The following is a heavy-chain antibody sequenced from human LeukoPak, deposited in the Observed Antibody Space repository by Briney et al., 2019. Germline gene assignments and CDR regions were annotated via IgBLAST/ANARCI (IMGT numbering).Heavy chain of an antibody. J-gene: IGHJ4*02. D-gene: IGHD6-13*01. V-gene: IGHV4-61*02. Sequence: SQTLSLTCTVSGGSISSGSYYWSWIRQPAGKGLEWIGRISTSGRTNYSPSLKSRVTISVDTSKNQFSLKLSSVTAADTAVYYCAKGDGIAAFYWGQGTLVTVSS. CDR2: ISTSGRT. CDR3: AKGDGIAAFY. CDR1: GGSISSGSYY.